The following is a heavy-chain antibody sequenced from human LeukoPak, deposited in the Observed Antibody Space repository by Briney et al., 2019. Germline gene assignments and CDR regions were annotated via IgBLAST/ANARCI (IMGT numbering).Heavy chain of an antibody. V-gene: IGHV4-61*02. CDR1: GGSISSGSYY. Sequence: PSETLSLTCTVSGGSISSGSYYWSWIRQPAGKGLEWIGRIYTSGSTNYNPSLKSRVTISVDTSKNQFSLKLSSVTAADTAVYYCAREAAYYDSSAKRAFDIWGQGTMVTVSS. CDR2: IYTSGST. D-gene: IGHD3-22*01. J-gene: IGHJ3*02. CDR3: AREAAYYDSSAKRAFDI.